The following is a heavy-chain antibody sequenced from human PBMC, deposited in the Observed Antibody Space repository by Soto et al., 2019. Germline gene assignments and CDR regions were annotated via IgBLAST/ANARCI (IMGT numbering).Heavy chain of an antibody. CDR2: ISYDGNNK. J-gene: IGHJ4*02. Sequence: GGSLSLPCAFSGFTYSTHTMHWVLQAPSKGLEWVAVISYDGNNKFYADSVKGRFTISRDSTKQTLYLQMNSLRPDDTAMYYCARDVVSSTEYTWNYGHYFDNWGQGALVTVSS. CDR3: ARDVVSSTEYTWNYGHYFDN. D-gene: IGHD1-7*01. V-gene: IGHV3-30-3*01. CDR1: GFTYSTHT.